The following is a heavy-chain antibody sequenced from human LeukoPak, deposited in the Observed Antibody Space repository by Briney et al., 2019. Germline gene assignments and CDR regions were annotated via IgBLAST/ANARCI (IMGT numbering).Heavy chain of an antibody. Sequence: PSETLSLTCTVSGGSISSYYWSWIRQHPGKGLEWIGYMYYSGSTNYNPSLKSRLTISVDTSKNQFSLKLSSVTAADTAVYYCARGSGWYYYWGQGTLVTVSS. CDR2: MYYSGST. J-gene: IGHJ4*02. CDR1: GGSISSYY. D-gene: IGHD6-19*01. CDR3: ARGSGWYYY. V-gene: IGHV4-59*01.